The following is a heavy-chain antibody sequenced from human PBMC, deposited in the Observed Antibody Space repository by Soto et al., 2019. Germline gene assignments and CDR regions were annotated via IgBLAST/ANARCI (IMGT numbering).Heavy chain of an antibody. CDR2: ISAYNGNT. V-gene: IGHV1-18*04. CDR1: GYTFTSYG. J-gene: IGHJ4*02. Sequence: ASLKVSCKESGYTFTSYGISWVRQAPGQGLEWMGWISAYNGNTNYAQKLQGRVTMTTDTSTSTAYMELRSLRSDDTAVYYCALVSRGPNPTDYWGQGTLVTVSS. D-gene: IGHD2-2*01. CDR3: ALVSRGPNPTDY.